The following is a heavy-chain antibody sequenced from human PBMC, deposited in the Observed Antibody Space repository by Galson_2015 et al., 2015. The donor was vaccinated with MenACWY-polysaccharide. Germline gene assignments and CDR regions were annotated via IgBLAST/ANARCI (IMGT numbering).Heavy chain of an antibody. CDR3: ARGGLPGAMDS. CDR1: GFSFNNYW. J-gene: IGHJ4*02. CDR2: MNQDGSKK. V-gene: IGHV3-7*01. Sequence: SLRLSCAASGFSFNNYWMNWVRQAPGKGLEWVANMNQDGSKKNSIDSVKGRFTIVRDNAKNSLCLEMNSLRGDYTAVYYCARGGLPGAMDSWGQGTLVTVSS. D-gene: IGHD2-2*01.